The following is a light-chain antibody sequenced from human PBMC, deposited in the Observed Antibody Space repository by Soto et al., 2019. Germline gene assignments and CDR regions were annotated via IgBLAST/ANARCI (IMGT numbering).Light chain of an antibody. Sequence: DIVMTQSPDSLAVSLGERATINCESNQSVLYSSNNKNYLAWYQQRPGQSPRLLISWASTRESGVPDRFSGSGSGTDFTLTISSLQAEDVAVYYCQQYYSIPVTFGGGTKVEIK. J-gene: IGKJ4*01. CDR1: QSVLYSSNNKNY. V-gene: IGKV4-1*01. CDR2: WAS. CDR3: QQYYSIPVT.